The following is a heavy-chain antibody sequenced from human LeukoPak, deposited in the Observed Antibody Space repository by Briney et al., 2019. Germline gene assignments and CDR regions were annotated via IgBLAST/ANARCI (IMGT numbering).Heavy chain of an antibody. CDR1: GYTFTGYY. CDR3: ARVVGEMATITPFDY. V-gene: IGHV1-2*02. Sequence: ASVKVSCKASGYTFTGYYMHWVRQAPGQGLEWMGWINPNSGGTNYAQKFQGRATMTRDTSISTAYMELSRLRSDDTAVYYCARVVGEMATITPFDYWGQGTLVTVSS. CDR2: INPNSGGT. D-gene: IGHD5-24*01. J-gene: IGHJ4*02.